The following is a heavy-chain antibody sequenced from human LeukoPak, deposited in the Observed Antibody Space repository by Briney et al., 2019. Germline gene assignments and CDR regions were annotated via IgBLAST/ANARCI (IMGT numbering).Heavy chain of an antibody. Sequence: SETLSLTCTVSGGSIRSYYWSWIRQPPGKGLEWIGYIQNRGSTNYNPSLKSRVTLSVDTSKNQFSLKLTSVTAADTAVYYCARDRPGIAVAGDAFDIWGQGTMVTVSS. V-gene: IGHV4-59*01. CDR2: IQNRGST. CDR1: GGSIRSYY. J-gene: IGHJ3*02. D-gene: IGHD6-19*01. CDR3: ARDRPGIAVAGDAFDI.